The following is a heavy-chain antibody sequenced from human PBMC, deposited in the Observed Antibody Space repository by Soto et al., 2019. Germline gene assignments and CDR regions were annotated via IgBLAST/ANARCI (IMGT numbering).Heavy chain of an antibody. CDR3: AREALVCRGVLSDYFDH. Sequence: QVQLVQSGAEVKKPGASVKVSCKASGYTFTSYGISWVRQAPGQWLEWMGWISAYNGNTNYAQKLQGRVTMTKDTSKSTDYMELRRLKSDDTAVYYCAREALVCRGVLSDYFDHWGQGNLVTVSS. D-gene: IGHD3-10*01. CDR2: ISAYNGNT. J-gene: IGHJ4*02. V-gene: IGHV1-18*01. CDR1: GYTFTSYG.